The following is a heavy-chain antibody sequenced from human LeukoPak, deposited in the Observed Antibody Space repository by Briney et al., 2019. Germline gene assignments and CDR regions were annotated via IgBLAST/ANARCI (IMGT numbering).Heavy chain of an antibody. J-gene: IGHJ4*02. V-gene: IGHV1-2*02. CDR1: GYTFTGYY. Sequence: ASVKVSCKASGYTFTGYYMHWVRQAPGQGLEWMGWINPNSGGTNYAQKFQGRVTMTRDTSISTAYMELSRLRSDDTAVYYCARTLRIAAAGTSHNFDYWGQGTLVTVSS. D-gene: IGHD6-13*01. CDR3: ARTLRIAAAGTSHNFDY. CDR2: INPNSGGT.